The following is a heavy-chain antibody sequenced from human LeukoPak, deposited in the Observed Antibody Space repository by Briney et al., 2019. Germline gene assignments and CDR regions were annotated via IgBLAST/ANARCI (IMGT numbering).Heavy chain of an antibody. CDR3: ARDMYSSGTDY. J-gene: IGHJ4*02. Sequence: RPSETLSLTCTVSGGSISSYYWSWIRQPPGKGLEWIGYIYYSGSTNYNPSLKSRVTMSVDTSKNQFSLKLSSVTAADTAVYFCARDMYSSGTDYWGQGTLVTVSS. CDR1: GGSISSYY. V-gene: IGHV4-59*12. CDR2: IYYSGST. D-gene: IGHD6-19*01.